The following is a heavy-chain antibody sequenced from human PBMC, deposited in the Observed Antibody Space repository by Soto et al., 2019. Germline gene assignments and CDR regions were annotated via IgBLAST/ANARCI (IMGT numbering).Heavy chain of an antibody. CDR2: LYNAERT. Sequence: SDPLSLTCTVSGFSVSSHYWSWIRQPAGKGLEWLGRLYNAERTSYNPSLKGRVTMSMDTSNNQFSLKLTSVTAADTAVYFCAREPLAHSYFDFWGQGTLVTVSS. V-gene: IGHV4-4*07. CDR3: AREPLAHSYFDF. J-gene: IGHJ4*02. CDR1: GFSVSSHY.